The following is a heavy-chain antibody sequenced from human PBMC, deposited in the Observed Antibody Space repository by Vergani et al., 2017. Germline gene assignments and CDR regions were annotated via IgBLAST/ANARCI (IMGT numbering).Heavy chain of an antibody. CDR1: GGTFSSYA. Sequence: QVQLVQSGAEVKKPGSSVKVSCKASGGTFSSYAISWVRQAPGQGLEWMGGIIPIFGTANYAQKFQGRVTITADESTSTAYMELSSLRSEDTAVYYCARVWGHYYDSSGYYDYWGQGTRVTVSS. V-gene: IGHV1-69*01. CDR2: IIPIFGTA. CDR3: ARVWGHYYDSSGYYDY. J-gene: IGHJ4*02. D-gene: IGHD3-22*01.